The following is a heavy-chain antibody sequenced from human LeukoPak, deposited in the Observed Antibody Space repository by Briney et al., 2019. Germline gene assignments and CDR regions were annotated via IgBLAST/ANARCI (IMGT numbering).Heavy chain of an antibody. J-gene: IGHJ4*02. D-gene: IGHD4-23*01. CDR2: INPSGGST. V-gene: IGHV1-46*01. CDR1: GYTFTSYH. Sequence: ASVKVSCKTSGYTFTSYHLHWVRQAPGQGLEWMGIINPSGGSTTYAQKFKGRVTMTRDTSTSTVSMELSSLRSEDTAMYYCARYGGYSVIIDYWGQGTLVTVSS. CDR3: ARYGGYSVIIDY.